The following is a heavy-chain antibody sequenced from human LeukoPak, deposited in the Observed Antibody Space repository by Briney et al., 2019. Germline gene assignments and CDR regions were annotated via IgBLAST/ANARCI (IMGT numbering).Heavy chain of an antibody. J-gene: IGHJ4*02. D-gene: IGHD1-26*01. CDR2: MNPNSGNT. CDR1: GYTFTSYD. Sequence: GASVKVSCKASGYTFTSYDINWVRQATGQGLEWMGWMNPNSGNTGYAQKFQGRVTMTRNTSISTAYMELRSLRSDDTAMYYCARGRYSGSYVVYDYWGQGTLVTVSS. CDR3: ARGRYSGSYVVYDY. V-gene: IGHV1-8*01.